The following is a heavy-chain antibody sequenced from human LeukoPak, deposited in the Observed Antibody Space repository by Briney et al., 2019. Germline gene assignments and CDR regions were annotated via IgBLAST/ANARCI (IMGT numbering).Heavy chain of an antibody. V-gene: IGHV1-69*05. CDR1: GGTFSSYA. D-gene: IGHD4-17*01. Sequence: SVKVSCKASGGTFSSYAISWVRQAPGQGLEWMGGIIPIFGTANYAQKFQGRVTITTDESTSTAYMELSSLRSEDTAVYYCARGRATVTTYRSYFQHWGQGTLVTVSS. CDR2: IIPIFGTA. J-gene: IGHJ1*01. CDR3: ARGRATVTTYRSYFQH.